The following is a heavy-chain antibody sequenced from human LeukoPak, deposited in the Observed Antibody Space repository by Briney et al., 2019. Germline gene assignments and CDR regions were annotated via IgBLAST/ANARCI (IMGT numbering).Heavy chain of an antibody. CDR1: GFNFSDYY. Sequence: GGSLRLSCAASGFNFSDYYMNWMRQAPGKGLECVSYISVSGGTISYADSVKGRFTISRDNGKNSLYLQMNSLRAEDTAVYYCVRGSGSYHSPFDYWGQGTLVPVSS. D-gene: IGHD3-10*01. V-gene: IGHV3-11*01. CDR2: ISVSGGTI. J-gene: IGHJ4*02. CDR3: VRGSGSYHSPFDY.